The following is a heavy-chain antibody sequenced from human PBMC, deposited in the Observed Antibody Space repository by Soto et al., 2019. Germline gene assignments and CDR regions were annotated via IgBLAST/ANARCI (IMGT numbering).Heavy chain of an antibody. CDR2: MYNTGST. J-gene: IGHJ6*02. CDR3: ACIFSGGYGYGFYYYGMDV. CDR1: GGSISGYY. Sequence: SETLSLTCTVSGGSISGYYWSWIRQPPGKGLEWIGYMYNTGSTVYNPSFKSRVTISVDTSKNQFSLKLNSVTAADTAVYYCACIFSGGYGYGFYYYGMDVWGQGTTVTVSS. D-gene: IGHD5-18*01. V-gene: IGHV4-59*01.